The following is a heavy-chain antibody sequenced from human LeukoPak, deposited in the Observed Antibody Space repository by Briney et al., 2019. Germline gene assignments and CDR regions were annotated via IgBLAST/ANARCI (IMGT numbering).Heavy chain of an antibody. Sequence: PGGSLRLSCAASGFTFSSYAMAWVRQAPGKGLERVSFISGSGGSTFYPDSVKGRFTISRDNSKNTLYLQMDRLRADDTAVYYCAARPVRDLGPLDFWGQGTLVTVSS. CDR2: ISGSGGST. CDR1: GFTFSSYA. V-gene: IGHV3-23*01. CDR3: AARPVRDLGPLDF. J-gene: IGHJ4*02. D-gene: IGHD5-24*01.